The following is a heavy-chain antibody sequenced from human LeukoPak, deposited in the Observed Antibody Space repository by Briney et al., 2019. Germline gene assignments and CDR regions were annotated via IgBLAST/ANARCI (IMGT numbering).Heavy chain of an antibody. V-gene: IGHV4-61*01. D-gene: IGHD3-10*01. CDR3: ARDRLGGSGSYYYY. Sequence: PSETLSLTCTVSGGSVSSGSYYWSWIRQPPGKGLEWVGYIYYSGSTNYNPSLKSRVTISVDTSKNQFSLKLSSVTAADTAVYYCARDRLGGSGSYYYYWGQGTLVTVSS. J-gene: IGHJ4*02. CDR2: IYYSGST. CDR1: GGSVSSGSYY.